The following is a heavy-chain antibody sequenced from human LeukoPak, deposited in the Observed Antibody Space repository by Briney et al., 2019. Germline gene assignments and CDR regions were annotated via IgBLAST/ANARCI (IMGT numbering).Heavy chain of an antibody. V-gene: IGHV4-39*01. CDR3: ARHTYSGYDYPFDY. CDR2: IYYSGRT. J-gene: IGHJ4*02. Sequence: SETLSLTCTVSGGSISSSNYYWGWIRQPPGKGLGWIGSIYYSGRTYYNPSLKSRVTISVDTSKNQFSLKLSSVTAADTAVYFCARHTYSGYDYPFDYWGQGTLVTVSS. D-gene: IGHD5-12*01. CDR1: GGSISSSNYY.